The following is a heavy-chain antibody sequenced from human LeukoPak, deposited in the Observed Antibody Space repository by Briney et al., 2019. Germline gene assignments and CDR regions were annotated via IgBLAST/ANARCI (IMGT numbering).Heavy chain of an antibody. D-gene: IGHD6-19*01. J-gene: IGHJ4*02. Sequence: GGPLRLSCAASGFTCSSYAMSWVRGAPGKGLEWVSPISGSGSSTYYADSVKGRFTISRDNSKNTLYLQMNSLRAEDTAVYYCAKGVAVASPYYFDYWGQGTLVTVSS. CDR2: ISGSGSST. V-gene: IGHV3-23*01. CDR3: AKGVAVASPYYFDY. CDR1: GFTCSSYA.